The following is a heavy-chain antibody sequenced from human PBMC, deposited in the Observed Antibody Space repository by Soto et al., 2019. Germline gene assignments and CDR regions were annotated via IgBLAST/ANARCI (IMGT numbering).Heavy chain of an antibody. D-gene: IGHD1-26*01. CDR3: NVGAFSSPGFLRVDY. CDR1: GGTFSSYA. V-gene: IGHV1-69*06. Sequence: SVTVSCKASGGTFSSYAIGWVRQAPGQGLEWMGGIIPIFGTANYAQKFQGRVTITADKSTSTAYMELSSLRSEDTAVYYCNVGAFSSPGFLRVDYWGQGTLVTVSS. CDR2: IIPIFGTA. J-gene: IGHJ4*02.